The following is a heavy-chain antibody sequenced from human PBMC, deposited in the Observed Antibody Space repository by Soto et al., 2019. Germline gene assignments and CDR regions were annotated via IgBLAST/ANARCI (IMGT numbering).Heavy chain of an antibody. Sequence: QVQLVQSGAEVKKPGASVKVSCKASGYTFTSVGISWVRQAPGQGLEWMGWISAYNGNTNYAQNLPSRDTRTTDTFTSPAYLEPRRLRSDATAVSSCARYREWLRSSRQAFDIWGQGTMVTVSS. CDR3: ARYREWLRSSRQAFDI. J-gene: IGHJ3*02. CDR1: GYTFTSVG. CDR2: ISAYNGNT. V-gene: IGHV1-18*01. D-gene: IGHD5-12*01.